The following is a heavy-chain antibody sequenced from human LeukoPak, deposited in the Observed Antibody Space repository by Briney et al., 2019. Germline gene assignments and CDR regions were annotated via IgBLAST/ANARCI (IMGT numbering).Heavy chain of an antibody. V-gene: IGHV3-48*04. CDR1: GFTFSGYA. Sequence: GGSLRLSCAASGFTFSGYAMSWVRQAPGKGLEWVSVISSSGGTTYYADSVKGRFTISRDNAKNSLYLQMNSLRAEDTAVYYCARHRTASDYWGQGTLVTVSS. CDR2: ISSSGGTT. CDR3: ARHRTASDY. J-gene: IGHJ4*02. D-gene: IGHD3-16*02.